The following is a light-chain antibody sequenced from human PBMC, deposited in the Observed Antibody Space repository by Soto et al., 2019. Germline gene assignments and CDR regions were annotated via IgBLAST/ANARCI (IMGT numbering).Light chain of an antibody. Sequence: DIVMTQSPASLAVSLGERATMNCKCSRSVLYKSNNKNHLAWYEXKPGQPPQLIIYWASTRESGVPERFSCSVSGTDFTLTISSLEAEDVAFYWCQQYFDVPFTFGGGTKVDIK. CDR2: WAS. CDR1: RSVLYKSNNKNH. V-gene: IGKV4-1*01. J-gene: IGKJ4*01. CDR3: QQYFDVPFT.